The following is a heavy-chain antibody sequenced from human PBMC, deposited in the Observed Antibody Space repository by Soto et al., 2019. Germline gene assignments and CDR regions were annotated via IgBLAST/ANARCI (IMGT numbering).Heavy chain of an antibody. CDR3: AKAPGGNPLSPSFY. J-gene: IGHJ4*02. CDR2: ISGSGGST. CDR1: GFTFSSYA. V-gene: IGHV3-23*01. Sequence: PGGSLRLSCAASGFTFSSYAMSWVRQAPGKGLEWVSAISGSGGSTYYADSVKGRFTISRDNSKNTLYLQMNSLRAEDTAVYYCAKAPGGNPLSPSFYWGQGTLVTVSS. D-gene: IGHD2-8*02.